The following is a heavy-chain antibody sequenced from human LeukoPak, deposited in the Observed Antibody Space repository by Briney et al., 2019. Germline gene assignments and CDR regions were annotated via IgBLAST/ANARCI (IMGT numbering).Heavy chain of an antibody. CDR3: AKDFWSGYSTPNMPPDY. V-gene: IGHV3-11*01. CDR1: GFTFSDYY. Sequence: KPGGSLRLSCAASGFTFSDYYMSWIRQAPGKGLEWVSYISSSGSTIYYADSVKGRFTISRDNAKNSLYLQMNSLRAEDTAVYYCAKDFWSGYSTPNMPPDYWGQGTLVTVSS. J-gene: IGHJ4*02. CDR2: ISSSGSTI. D-gene: IGHD3-3*01.